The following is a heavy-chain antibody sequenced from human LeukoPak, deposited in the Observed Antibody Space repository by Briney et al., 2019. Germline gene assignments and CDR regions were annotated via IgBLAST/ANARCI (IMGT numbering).Heavy chain of an antibody. CDR3: ARDPRLWPLGHYFDY. D-gene: IGHD3-10*01. V-gene: IGHV3-33*01. J-gene: IGHJ4*02. Sequence: GGSLRLSCAASGFTFSSYGMHWVRQAPVKGLEWVAVIWYDGSNKYYADSVKGRFTISRDNSKNTLYLQMNSLRAEDTAVYYCARDPRLWPLGHYFDYWGQGTLVTVSS. CDR1: GFTFSSYG. CDR2: IWYDGSNK.